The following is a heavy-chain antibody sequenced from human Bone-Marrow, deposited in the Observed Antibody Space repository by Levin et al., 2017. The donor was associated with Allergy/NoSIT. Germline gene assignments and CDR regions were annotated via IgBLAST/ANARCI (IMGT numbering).Heavy chain of an antibody. CDR1: GFTFDDNA. V-gene: IGHV3-9*01. CDR3: ARDKGRTDYWYFDL. Sequence: GGSLRLSCAASGFTFDDNAMHWVRQAPGKGLEWVSGISWNGGNIGYADSVKGRFTISRDNAKNSLYLEMNSVRAEDTALYYCARDKGRTDYWYFDLWGHGTLVTVSS. J-gene: IGHJ2*01. CDR2: ISWNGGNI.